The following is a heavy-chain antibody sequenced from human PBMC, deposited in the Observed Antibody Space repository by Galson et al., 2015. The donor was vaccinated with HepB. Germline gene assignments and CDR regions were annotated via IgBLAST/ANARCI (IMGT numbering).Heavy chain of an antibody. Sequence: SLRLSCAASGFTFKAYAMHWVRQAPGKGLEWVAFLSYDGSQKHYGDSVEGRFTISSDESGHTLYLQMNSLRPEDTAIYYCAREGVVGSAFGFWGQGTLVTVSS. D-gene: IGHD2-15*01. CDR3: AREGVVGSAFGF. V-gene: IGHV3-30*04. CDR1: GFTFKAYA. J-gene: IGHJ4*02. CDR2: LSYDGSQK.